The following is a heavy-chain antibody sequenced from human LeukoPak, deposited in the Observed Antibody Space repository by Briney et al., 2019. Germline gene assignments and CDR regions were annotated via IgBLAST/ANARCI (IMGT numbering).Heavy chain of an antibody. CDR3: AHSRLRYFGWLFLTETFDY. CDR2: IYWDDDK. V-gene: IGHV2-5*02. Sequence: SGPTLVNPTQTLTLTCTFSGFSLSTSGVGVGWIRQPPGKALEWLALIYWDDDKRYSPSLKSRLTITKDTSKNQVVLTMTNMDPVDTATYYCAHSRLRYFGWLFLTETFDYWGQGTLVTVSS. D-gene: IGHD3-9*01. CDR1: GFSLSTSGVG. J-gene: IGHJ4*02.